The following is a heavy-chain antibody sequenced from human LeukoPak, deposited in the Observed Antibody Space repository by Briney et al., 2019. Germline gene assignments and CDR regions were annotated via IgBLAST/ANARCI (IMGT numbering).Heavy chain of an antibody. Sequence: GGSLRLSCEASGLTFNKYWMTWVRQAPGKGLEWVANIKQDGSEKNYVDSVKGRFTISRDNAKNSLYLQMNSLRAEDTAVYYCARLGSTRSFDYWGQGTLVTVSS. CDR1: GLTFNKYW. V-gene: IGHV3-7*01. D-gene: IGHD6-19*01. CDR2: IKQDGSEK. J-gene: IGHJ4*02. CDR3: ARLGSTRSFDY.